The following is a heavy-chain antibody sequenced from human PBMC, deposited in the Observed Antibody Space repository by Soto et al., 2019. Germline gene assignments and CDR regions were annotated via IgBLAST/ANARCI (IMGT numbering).Heavy chain of an antibody. CDR2: ISYDGSNK. Sequence: GGSLRLSCAASGFTFSSYGMHWARQAPGKGLEWVAVISYDGSNKYYADSVKGRFTISRDNSKNTLYLQMNSLRAEDTAVYYCANGRYYYGSGSYYNPLYYYYYGMVVWGQGSMVTVSS. V-gene: IGHV3-30*18. CDR3: ANGRYYYGSGSYYNPLYYYYYGMVV. CDR1: GFTFSSYG. J-gene: IGHJ6*02. D-gene: IGHD3-10*01.